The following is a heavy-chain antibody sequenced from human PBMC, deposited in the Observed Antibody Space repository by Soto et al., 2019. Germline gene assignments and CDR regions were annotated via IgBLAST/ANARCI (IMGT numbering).Heavy chain of an antibody. CDR3: VRDGVGITTFFGYFDY. D-gene: IGHD1-26*01. CDR2: VRLVGSNK. V-gene: IGHV3-33*01. J-gene: IGHJ4*02. CDR1: GFPFRGFG. Sequence: QVQLVESGGGVVQPGTSLDPSCAPPGFPFRGFGMHWVRQVPGKGLEWVAVVRLVGSNKDYGDSVKGRFTISRDNSRNTLYLQMNSLRADDTAVYFCVRDGVGITTFFGYFDYWGQGTLVTVSS.